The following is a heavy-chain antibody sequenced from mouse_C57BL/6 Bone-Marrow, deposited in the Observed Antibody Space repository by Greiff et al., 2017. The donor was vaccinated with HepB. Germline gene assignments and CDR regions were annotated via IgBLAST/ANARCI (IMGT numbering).Heavy chain of an antibody. CDR2: IYPRSGNT. CDR1: GYTFTSYG. Sequence: VQLQESGAELARPGASVKLSCKASGYTFTSYGISWVKQSTGQGLEWIGEIYPRSGNTYYNEKFKGKATLTADKSSSTAYMELRSLTSEDSAVYFCARDEAFYYDYAFAYWGQGTLVTVSA. V-gene: IGHV1-81*01. D-gene: IGHD2-4*01. J-gene: IGHJ3*01. CDR3: ARDEAFYYDYAFAY.